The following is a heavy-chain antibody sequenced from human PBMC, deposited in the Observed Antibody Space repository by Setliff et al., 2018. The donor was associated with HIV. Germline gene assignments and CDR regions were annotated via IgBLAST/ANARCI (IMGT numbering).Heavy chain of an antibody. Sequence: GASVKVSCKASGGTFGSYVINWVRQAPGQGLEWMGGAIPMLGIANHVHKFQGRVTITADKSTSTAYMELNSLRSEDTAVYYCARSSYYDVNSPFDYWGQGTRVTVSS. CDR3: ARSSYYDVNSPFDY. D-gene: IGHD3-16*01. V-gene: IGHV1-69*10. J-gene: IGHJ4*02. CDR2: AIPMLGIA. CDR1: GGTFGSYV.